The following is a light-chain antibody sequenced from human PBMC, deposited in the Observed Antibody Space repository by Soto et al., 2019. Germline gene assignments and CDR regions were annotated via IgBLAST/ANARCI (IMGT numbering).Light chain of an antibody. CDR1: QGISSY. J-gene: IGKJ2*01. CDR2: AAS. CDR3: QQLNSYPYS. V-gene: IGKV1-9*01. Sequence: DIQLTQSPSFLSASVGDRVTITCRASQGISSYLAWYQQKPGKAPKLLIYAASTLQSGVPSRISGSGSGTEFTLTISSLQPEEFPTYYCQQLNSYPYSFGQGTKLEIK.